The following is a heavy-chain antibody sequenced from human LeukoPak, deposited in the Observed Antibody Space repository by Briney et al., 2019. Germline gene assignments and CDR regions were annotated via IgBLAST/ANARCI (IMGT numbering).Heavy chain of an antibody. CDR2: IYYSGST. V-gene: IGHV4-59*08. CDR1: GGSISSYY. D-gene: IGHD2-21*02. J-gene: IGHJ4*02. CDR3: ARQVVTAIQLFDY. Sequence: SETLSLTCTVSGGSISSYYWSWIRQPPGKGLEWIGYIYYSGSTNYNPSLKSRVTISVDTSKNQFSLKLSSVTAADTAVYYCARQVVTAIQLFDYWGQGTLVTVSS.